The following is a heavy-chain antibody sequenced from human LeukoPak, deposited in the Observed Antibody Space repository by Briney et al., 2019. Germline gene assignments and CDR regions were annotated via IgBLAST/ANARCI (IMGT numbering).Heavy chain of an antibody. CDR1: GDSFTNSW. D-gene: IGHD1-1*01. CDR2: IHPDDSYS. J-gene: IGHJ6*02. CDR3: ARLALGMTRAGKYFYNGVDV. V-gene: IGHV5-10-1*01. Sequence: GDSLRISCKGSGDSFTNSWIGWVRQMPGKGLEWMGRIHPDDSYSNYSPSFEGRVTISVEKSITTAYLQWSSLRASDTATYYCARLALGMTRAGKYFYNGVDVWGQGTTVTLSS.